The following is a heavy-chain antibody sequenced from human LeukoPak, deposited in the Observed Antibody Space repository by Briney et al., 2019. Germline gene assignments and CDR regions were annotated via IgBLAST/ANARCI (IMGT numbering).Heavy chain of an antibody. CDR2: ISSGSSYI. Sequence: PGGALRLSCAASGFTFSTYSMDWVRQAPGQGLEWVASISSGSSYIYYADSVKGRFTISRDNAKNSLYLQMNSLRAEDTAVYYCARDRRGYSSSWYVDYWGQGTLVTVSS. CDR1: GFTFSTYS. V-gene: IGHV3-21*01. CDR3: ARDRRGYSSSWYVDY. D-gene: IGHD6-13*01. J-gene: IGHJ4*02.